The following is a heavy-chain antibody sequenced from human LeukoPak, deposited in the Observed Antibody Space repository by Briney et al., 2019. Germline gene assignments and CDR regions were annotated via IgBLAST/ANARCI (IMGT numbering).Heavy chain of an antibody. CDR2: IYRSGST. D-gene: IGHD6-6*01. CDR3: ARSTQDSSTSFDY. J-gene: IGHJ4*02. Sequence: SETLSLTCTVSGGSISSYYWSWTRQPPGKGLEYIGFIYRSGSTNYNPSLKSRVTMSVDKSKNQCSLRLSSVTAADTAIYFCARSTQDSSTSFDYWGQGTLVTVSS. V-gene: IGHV4-59*01. CDR1: GGSISSYY.